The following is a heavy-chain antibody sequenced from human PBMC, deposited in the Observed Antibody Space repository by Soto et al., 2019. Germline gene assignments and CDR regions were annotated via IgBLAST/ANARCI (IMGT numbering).Heavy chain of an antibody. CDR2: IFFRGST. V-gene: IGHV4-30-4*01. J-gene: IGHJ3*01. Sequence: QVQLQESGPGLVQPSQTLSLTCTVSGGSISSGDYYWNWIRQPPGKGLERIGNIFFRGSTHYNPSLKSRVFFSVDTSKNQFSLRLASVTAAETAVYYCARVITADDAFDVWGQGTMVSV. D-gene: IGHD2-21*01. CDR3: ARVITADDAFDV. CDR1: GGSISSGDYY.